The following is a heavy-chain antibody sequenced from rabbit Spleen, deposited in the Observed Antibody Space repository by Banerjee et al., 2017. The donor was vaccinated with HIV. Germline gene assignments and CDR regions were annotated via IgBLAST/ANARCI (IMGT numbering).Heavy chain of an antibody. J-gene: IGHJ4*01. CDR3: ARDLVAVIGWNFNL. CDR2: IEGGSSAFS. Sequence: QSLEESGGDLVKPGASLTLTCTASGVSFSSNHYMCWVRQAPGKGLEWIACIEGGSSAFSYFASWAKGRFTISKTSSTTVTLQMTSLTAADTATYFCARDLVAVIGWNFNLWGQGTLVT. CDR1: GVSFSSNHY. V-gene: IGHV1S40*01. D-gene: IGHD1-1*01.